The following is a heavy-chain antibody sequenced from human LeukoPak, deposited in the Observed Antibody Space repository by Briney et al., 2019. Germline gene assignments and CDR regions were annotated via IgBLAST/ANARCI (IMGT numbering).Heavy chain of an antibody. Sequence: SETLSLTCAVYGRSLSGYYWSWIRQPPGKGLEWIGEINHSGSTNYNPSLKSRVTISVDTSKNQFSMKLSSVTAADTAVYYCASDAEGDFWSGYFVYWGQGTLVTVSS. CDR2: INHSGST. J-gene: IGHJ4*02. V-gene: IGHV4-34*01. CDR3: ASDAEGDFWSGYFVY. CDR1: GRSLSGYY. D-gene: IGHD3-3*01.